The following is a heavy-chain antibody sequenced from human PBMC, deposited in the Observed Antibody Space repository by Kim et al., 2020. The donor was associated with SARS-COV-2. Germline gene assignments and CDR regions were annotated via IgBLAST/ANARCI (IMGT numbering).Heavy chain of an antibody. J-gene: IGHJ4*02. CDR2: INTNTGNP. D-gene: IGHD3-22*01. CDR1: GYTFTSYA. Sequence: ASVKVSCKASGYTFTSYAMNWVRQAPGQGLEWMGWINTNTGNPTYAQGFTGRFVFSLGTSVSTAYLQISSLKAEDTAVYYCARDFPPIRDYDSSGEIDYWGQGTLVTGSS. V-gene: IGHV7-4-1*02. CDR3: ARDFPPIRDYDSSGEIDY.